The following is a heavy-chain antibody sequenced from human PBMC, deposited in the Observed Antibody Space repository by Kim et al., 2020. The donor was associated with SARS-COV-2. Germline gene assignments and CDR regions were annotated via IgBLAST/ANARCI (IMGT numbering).Heavy chain of an antibody. CDR3: VRDRSGYIGGFDY. CDR1: GFTFSGYA. V-gene: IGHV3-30-3*01. J-gene: IGHJ4*02. CDR2: ISFDGDNN. Sequence: GGSLRLSCGVSGFTFSGYAMHWVRQAPGKGLEWMALISFDGDNNYYADSVKGRFTISRDNSKNTLYLEMISLRAEDTAVYYCVRDRSGYIGGFDYWGQGT. D-gene: IGHD6-19*01.